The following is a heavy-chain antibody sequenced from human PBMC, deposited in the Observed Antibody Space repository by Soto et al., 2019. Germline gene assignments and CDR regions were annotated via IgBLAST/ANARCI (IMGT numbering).Heavy chain of an antibody. Sequence: VQLLDSGGGLAQPGGSLTLSCAASGFTFTNFAMSWVRQAPGKGLEWVSTISGGGDSTFYADSVKGRFTISSDNSKNTVYLQMNSLRVEDTAVYFCAKADFGAIGDWGQGSLVTVSS. J-gene: IGHJ4*02. CDR2: ISGGGDST. V-gene: IGHV3-23*01. D-gene: IGHD3-16*01. CDR3: AKADFGAIGD. CDR1: GFTFTNFA.